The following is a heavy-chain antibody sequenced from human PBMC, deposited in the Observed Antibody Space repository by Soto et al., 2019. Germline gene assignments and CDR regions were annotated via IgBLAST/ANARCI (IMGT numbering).Heavy chain of an antibody. D-gene: IGHD3-22*01. CDR2: ISDSGGST. J-gene: IGHJ4*02. CDR3: VKEGRGYYDNYGY. V-gene: IGHV3-23*01. Sequence: GGSLRLSCAASGFTFSSYAMTWVRQVPGKGLEWVSAISDSGGSTYYADSVKGRFTISRDNSKNTLYLEMNSLRAEDTAVYYCVKEGRGYYDNYGYWGQGTLVTVSS. CDR1: GFTFSSYA.